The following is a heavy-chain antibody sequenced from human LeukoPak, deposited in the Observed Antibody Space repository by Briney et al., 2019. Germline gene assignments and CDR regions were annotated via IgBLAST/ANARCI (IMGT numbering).Heavy chain of an antibody. J-gene: IGHJ6*02. CDR1: GFTFNNYW. D-gene: IGHD1-1*01. CDR3: ARRGTGHGMDV. Sequence: GGSLRLSCAASGFTFNNYWIHWVRQVPGKGLVWVSRINNDGSSASYVDSVKGRFTISRDNAKNTLFLQMNSLRAEDTAAYYCARRGTGHGMDVWGQGTTVIVSS. CDR2: INNDGSSA. V-gene: IGHV3-74*01.